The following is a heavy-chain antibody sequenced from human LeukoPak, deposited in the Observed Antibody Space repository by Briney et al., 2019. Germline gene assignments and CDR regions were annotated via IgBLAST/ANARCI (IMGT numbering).Heavy chain of an antibody. CDR1: GGSFSGYN. V-gene: IGHV4-34*01. CDR3: TRGNGEYAIVY. Sequence: SETLSLTCAFCGGSFSGYNCSWIRQPPGKGLWRSGEINHSASTNYNPSLKSRVTISVDTSKNQSSLKLSSVTAADTAVYYCTRGNGEYAIVYWGQGTLVTVSS. CDR2: INHSAST. J-gene: IGHJ4*02. D-gene: IGHD4-17*01.